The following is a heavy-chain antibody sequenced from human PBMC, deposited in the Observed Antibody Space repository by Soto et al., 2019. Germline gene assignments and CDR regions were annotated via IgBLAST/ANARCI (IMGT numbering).Heavy chain of an antibody. CDR2: ISGSGGST. CDR3: VNTLGYCISTSCPDAFDI. CDR1: GFTFSSYA. V-gene: IGHV3-23*01. J-gene: IGHJ3*02. Sequence: GGSLRLSCAASGFTFSSYAMSWVRQAPGKGLEWVSAISGSGGSTYYADSVKGRFTICRDNTKNTLYLQMNSLRAEDTAVYYCVNTLGYCISTSCPDAFDIWGQGTMVTVSS. D-gene: IGHD2-2*01.